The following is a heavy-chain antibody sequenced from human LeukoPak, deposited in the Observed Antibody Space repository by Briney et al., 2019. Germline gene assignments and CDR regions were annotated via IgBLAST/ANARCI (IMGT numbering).Heavy chain of an antibody. Sequence: ASVTVSCKASGYTFTDYYIHWVRQATGQGLEWMGWMNPNSGNTGYAQKFQGRVTMTRNTSISTAYMELSSLRSEDTAVYYCARVKSFVMVRGVKARGSDYWGQGTLVTVSS. CDR1: GYTFTDYY. D-gene: IGHD3-10*01. CDR3: ARVKSFVMVRGVKARGSDY. V-gene: IGHV1-8*02. CDR2: MNPNSGNT. J-gene: IGHJ4*02.